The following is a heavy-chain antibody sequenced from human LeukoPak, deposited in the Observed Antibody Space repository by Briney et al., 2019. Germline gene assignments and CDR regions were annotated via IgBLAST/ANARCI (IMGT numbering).Heavy chain of an antibody. CDR3: ARLGSYHDF. CDR1: GASISNYY. D-gene: IGHD1-26*01. Sequence: SETLSLTCTVSGASISNYYWSGSRQTPEKGLEWMCHIHTIGASRYYPSLESSLTLSIDTSRNHLSLKLTSVTAADTAVYFCARLGSYHDFWGQGALVTVSS. CDR2: IHTIGAS. V-gene: IGHV4-4*09. J-gene: IGHJ4*02.